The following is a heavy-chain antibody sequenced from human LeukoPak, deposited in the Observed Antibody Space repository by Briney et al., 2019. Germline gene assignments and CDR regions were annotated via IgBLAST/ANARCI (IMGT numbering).Heavy chain of an antibody. CDR2: ISGSGGST. J-gene: IGHJ5*02. Sequence: GGSLRLSCAASGFTFSSSAMSWVRQASGKGLEWVSGISGSGGSTYYADSVKGRFTISRGNSKNTLYLQMNSLRAEDTAVYYCAKVNGSSWYWFDPWGQGTLVTVSS. CDR3: AKVNGSSWYWFDP. CDR1: GFTFSSSA. D-gene: IGHD6-13*01. V-gene: IGHV3-23*01.